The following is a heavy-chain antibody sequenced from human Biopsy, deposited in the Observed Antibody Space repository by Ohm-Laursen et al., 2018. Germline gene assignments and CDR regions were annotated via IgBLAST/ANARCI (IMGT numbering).Heavy chain of an antibody. CDR2: IYPGGGT. D-gene: IGHD3-22*01. Sequence: PSVTLSLTCTVSAGDINNYYWSWIRQPAGKGLEWIGRIYPGGGTNYNPSLKSRVTMSVDTSKKQLSLRLSSVTAADTAMYYCASVVLGPTNDAFDLWGQGTMVVVSS. CDR1: AGDINNYY. J-gene: IGHJ3*01. CDR3: ASVVLGPTNDAFDL. V-gene: IGHV4-4*07.